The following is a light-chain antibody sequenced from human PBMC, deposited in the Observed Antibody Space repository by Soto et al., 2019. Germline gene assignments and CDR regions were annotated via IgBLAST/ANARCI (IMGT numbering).Light chain of an antibody. V-gene: IGKV3-15*01. CDR3: QQYNNWPPRHT. J-gene: IGKJ2*01. CDR1: QSVSSN. CDR2: GAS. Sequence: EIVMTQSPATLSVSPGERATLSCRASQSVSSNLAWYQQKPGQAPRLLIYGASTGATGIPARFSGSGSGTEFTLTISSLQSEDFAVYYCQQYNNWPPRHTFGQGTKLEIK.